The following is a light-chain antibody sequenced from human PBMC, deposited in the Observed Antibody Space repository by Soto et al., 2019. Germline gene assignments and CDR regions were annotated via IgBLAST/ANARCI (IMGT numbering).Light chain of an antibody. CDR2: SNS. J-gene: IGLJ3*02. Sequence: QSVLTQPPSASGTPGQRVTISCSGSSSNIGSNPVNWYQQLPGTAPKLLIYSNSQRPSGVPDRFSGSKSGTSASLAISGLQSDDEADYYCAAWDDSLNGWVFGGGTKLT. CDR1: SSNIGSNP. V-gene: IGLV1-44*01. CDR3: AAWDDSLNGWV.